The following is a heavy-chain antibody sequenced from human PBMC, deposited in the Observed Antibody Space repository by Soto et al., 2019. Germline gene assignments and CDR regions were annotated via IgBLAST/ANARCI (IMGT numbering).Heavy chain of an antibody. J-gene: IGHJ6*02. CDR2: IYYSGNT. Sequence: SETLSLTCTVSGGSIRSGGYYWSWVRQNPRRGLEWIGNIYYSGNTYYNPSLKSRLTISVDTSKNQFSLNLSSVTAADTAVYYCARDRLMATAGTARHYFGLDVWGQGTTVTVPS. CDR1: GGSIRSGGYY. V-gene: IGHV4-31*03. CDR3: ARDRLMATAGTARHYFGLDV. D-gene: IGHD5-18*01.